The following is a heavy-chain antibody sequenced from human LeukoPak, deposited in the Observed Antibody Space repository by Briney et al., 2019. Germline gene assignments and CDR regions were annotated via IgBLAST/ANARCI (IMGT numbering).Heavy chain of an antibody. CDR2: IRYDGSNK. V-gene: IGHV3-30*02. CDR1: GFTFSNYG. J-gene: IGHJ4*02. CDR3: ASPPTHEDY. Sequence: GGSLRLSCAASGFTFSNYGMHWVRQAPGKGLEWVAFIRYDGSNKYYADSVKGRFTISRDNAKNSLYLQMNSLRAEDTAVYYCASPPTHEDYWGQGTLVTVSS.